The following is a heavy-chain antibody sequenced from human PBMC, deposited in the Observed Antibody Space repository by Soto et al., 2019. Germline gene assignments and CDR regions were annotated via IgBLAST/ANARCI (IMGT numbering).Heavy chain of an antibody. J-gene: IGHJ6*02. CDR1: GGSISSYY. V-gene: IGHV4-59*01. CDR2: IYYSGST. D-gene: IGHD3-3*01. CDR3: ARDARAAYYDFWSGGDYYYYYGMDV. Sequence: QVQLQESGPGLVKPSETLSLTCTVSGGSISSYYWSWIRQPPGKGLEWIGYIYYSGSTNYNPSLKRRVTISVDTSKNQFSLKLSSVTAADTAVYYCARDARAAYYDFWSGGDYYYYYGMDVWGQGTTVTVSS.